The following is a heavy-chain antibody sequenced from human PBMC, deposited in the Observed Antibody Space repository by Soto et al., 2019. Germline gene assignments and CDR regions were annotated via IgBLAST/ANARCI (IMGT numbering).Heavy chain of an antibody. CDR1: GISVSTSDYY. Sequence: SETLSLTCTVSGISVSTSDYYWGWVRQPPGKGLDWIGNIYYSGSTFYNPSRRSRVTISVDTSKNQFSLKLNSVTAADTAVYFCAGFVVPASRNSDFDYWGQGTLVTVSS. CDR3: AGFVVPASRNSDFDY. CDR2: IYYSGST. D-gene: IGHD2-15*01. V-gene: IGHV4-39*01. J-gene: IGHJ4*02.